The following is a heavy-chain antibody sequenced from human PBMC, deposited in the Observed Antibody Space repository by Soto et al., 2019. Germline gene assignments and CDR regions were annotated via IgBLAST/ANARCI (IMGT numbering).Heavy chain of an antibody. V-gene: IGHV4-31*03. Sequence: SETLSLTCTVSGGSISSGGYYWSWIRQHPGKGLEWIGYIYYSGSTYYNPSLKSRVTISVDTSKNQFSLKLSSVTAADTAVYYCASQPLPSSYYYYGMDVWGQGTTVTV. CDR3: ASQPLPSSYYYYGMDV. CDR1: GGSISSGGYY. D-gene: IGHD2-2*01. CDR2: IYYSGST. J-gene: IGHJ6*02.